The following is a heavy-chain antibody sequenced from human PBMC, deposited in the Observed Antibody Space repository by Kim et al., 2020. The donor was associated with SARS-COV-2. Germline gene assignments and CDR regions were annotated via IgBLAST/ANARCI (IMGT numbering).Heavy chain of an antibody. J-gene: IGHJ4*02. CDR3: ARNLLGIAVAGTVSLDY. Sequence: VEGRFTISRDNSKNTLYLRMNSRRAEDTAVYYWARNLLGIAVAGTVSLDYWGQGTLVTVSS. V-gene: IGHV3-30*01. D-gene: IGHD6-19*01.